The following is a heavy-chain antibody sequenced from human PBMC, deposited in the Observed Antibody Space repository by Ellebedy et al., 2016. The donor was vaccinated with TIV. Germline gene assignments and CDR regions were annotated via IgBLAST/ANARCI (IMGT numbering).Heavy chain of an antibody. V-gene: IGHV3-48*04. D-gene: IGHD4-17*01. CDR2: TSSTSSRI. CDR1: GFTFSSYS. J-gene: IGHJ6*02. CDR3: AREGTTVTTYGVDV. Sequence: GESLKISCAASGFTFSSYSMNWVRQAPGKGLEWISYTSSTSSRIYYADSVKGRFTVSGDNAKNSLFLQMNSLRADDTAVYYCAREGTTVTTYGVDVWGQGTTVTVSS.